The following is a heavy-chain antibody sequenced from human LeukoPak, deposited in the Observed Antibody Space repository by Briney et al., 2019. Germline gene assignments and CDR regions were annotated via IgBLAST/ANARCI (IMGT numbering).Heavy chain of an antibody. CDR3: ARTMVRGVIGSWFDP. Sequence: SETLSLTCTVSGGSISSYYWSWIRQPPGKGLGWIGYIYYSGSTNYNPSLKSRVTISVDTSKNQFSLKLSSVTAADTAVYYCARTMVRGVIGSWFDPWGQGTLVTVSS. J-gene: IGHJ5*02. D-gene: IGHD3-10*01. CDR1: GGSISSYY. V-gene: IGHV4-59*08. CDR2: IYYSGST.